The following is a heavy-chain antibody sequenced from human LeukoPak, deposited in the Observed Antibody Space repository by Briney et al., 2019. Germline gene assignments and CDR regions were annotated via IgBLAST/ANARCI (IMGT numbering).Heavy chain of an antibody. CDR3: ARDLSSTSNWELDY. CDR2: INSNSGVT. V-gene: IGHV1-2*06. CDR1: GYTFIHYF. J-gene: IGHJ4*02. Sequence: ASVKVSCKASGYTFIHYFIHWVRQAPGQGLEWRGRINSNSGVTEYTQKFQGRVTMTRDTSITTVYMELSSRTSDDTAVYYCARDLSSTSNWELDYWGQGTPVTVSS. D-gene: IGHD7-27*01.